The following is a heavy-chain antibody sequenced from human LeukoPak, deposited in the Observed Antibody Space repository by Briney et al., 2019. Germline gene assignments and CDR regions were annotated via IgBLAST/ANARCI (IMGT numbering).Heavy chain of an antibody. D-gene: IGHD1-26*01. CDR3: ARGGRAAEYFQH. CDR1: GYTFTGYY. Sequence: ASVKVSCKAAGYTFTGYYMHWVRQAPGQGLECMGWFNPNTGGTNYAQKFQGRVTMTRDTSIGTAYMELTKLTSDDTAVYYCARGGRAAEYFQHWGQGTLVTVSS. V-gene: IGHV1-2*02. J-gene: IGHJ1*01. CDR2: FNPNTGGT.